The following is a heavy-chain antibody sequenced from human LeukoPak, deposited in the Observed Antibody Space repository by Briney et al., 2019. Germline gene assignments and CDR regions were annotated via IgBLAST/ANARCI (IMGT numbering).Heavy chain of an antibody. CDR3: AGGGYDRAYAFDI. D-gene: IGHD3-3*01. J-gene: IGHJ3*02. V-gene: IGHV4-61*02. CDR2: IYTSGST. CDR1: GGSISSGSYY. Sequence: SETLSLTCTVSGGSISSGSYYWSWIRQPAGKGLEWIGRIYTSGSTYYNPSLKSRVTISVDTSKNQFSLKLSSVTAADTAVYYCAGGGYDRAYAFDIWGQGTMVTVSS.